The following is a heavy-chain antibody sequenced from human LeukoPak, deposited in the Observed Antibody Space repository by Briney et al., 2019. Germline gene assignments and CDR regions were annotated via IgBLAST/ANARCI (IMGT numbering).Heavy chain of an antibody. CDR3: ARDLLEAPSFLEWLPQYYFDY. D-gene: IGHD3-3*01. J-gene: IGHJ4*02. V-gene: IGHV3-21*06. CDR2: ISSSSSSI. CDR1: GFTFSSYS. Sequence: PGGSLRLSCAVSGFTFSSYSMNWVRQAPGKGLEWVSSISSSSSSICYADSVKGRFSISRDNAKNSLYLQMNSLRAEDAAVYYCARDLLEAPSFLEWLPQYYFDYWGQGTLVTVSS.